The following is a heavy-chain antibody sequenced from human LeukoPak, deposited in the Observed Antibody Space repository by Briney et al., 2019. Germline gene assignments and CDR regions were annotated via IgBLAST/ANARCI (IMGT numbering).Heavy chain of an antibody. CDR2: IRSKAYGGTT. D-gene: IGHD1-26*01. Sequence: PGRSLRLSCTASGFTFGDYAMSWVRQAPGKGLEWVGFIRSKAYGGTTEYAASVKGRFTISRDDSKSIAYLQMNSLKTEDTAVYYCTRDGARGSYYKPRYWGQGTLVTVSS. V-gene: IGHV3-49*04. CDR1: GFTFGDYA. CDR3: TRDGARGSYYKPRY. J-gene: IGHJ4*02.